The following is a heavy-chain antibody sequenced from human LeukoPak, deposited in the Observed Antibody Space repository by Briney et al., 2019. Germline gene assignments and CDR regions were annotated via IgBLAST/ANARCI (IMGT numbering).Heavy chain of an antibody. Sequence: SETLSLTCNVSGASVTSYYWNWIRQPAGKRLEWLGRVDIRGRTNYNPSLKSRVSISLDTSQNHFSLKLTSVTAADTAVYFCAGASGLTETTFDFGVWGQGALVTVSS. CDR2: VDIRGRT. CDR3: AGASGLTETTFDFGV. V-gene: IGHV4-4*07. J-gene: IGHJ4*02. CDR1: GASVTSYY. D-gene: IGHD4-17*01.